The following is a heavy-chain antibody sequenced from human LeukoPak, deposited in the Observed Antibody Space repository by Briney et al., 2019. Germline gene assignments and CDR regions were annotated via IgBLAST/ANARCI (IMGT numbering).Heavy chain of an antibody. D-gene: IGHD6-19*01. CDR1: GFNFNNYA. Sequence: PGGSLRLSCVASGFNFNNYAMSWVRQAPGKGLGWVSSISTTGGNTYYADSVKGRFTISRDKSENTMFLQMNSLRAEDTAVYYCAKDAMAGTGTFDYWGQGTLVTVSS. CDR3: AKDAMAGTGTFDY. V-gene: IGHV3-23*01. J-gene: IGHJ4*02. CDR2: ISTTGGNT.